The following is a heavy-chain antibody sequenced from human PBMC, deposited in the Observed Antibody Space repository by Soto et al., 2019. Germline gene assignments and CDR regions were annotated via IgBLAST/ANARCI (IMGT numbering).Heavy chain of an antibody. D-gene: IGHD2-21*01. V-gene: IGHV1-8*01. Sequence: QVQLVQSGAEVKTPGASLKVSCKASGYTFATYDINWVRQAPGQGLEWMGWMKPNSGNTGYAQKFQGRLTMTRETASSVAQMELSSLRNEDTAVYYCARSDGYNFNWLDSWGQGTLVTVST. CDR3: ARSDGYNFNWLDS. CDR2: MKPNSGNT. CDR1: GYTFATYD. J-gene: IGHJ5*01.